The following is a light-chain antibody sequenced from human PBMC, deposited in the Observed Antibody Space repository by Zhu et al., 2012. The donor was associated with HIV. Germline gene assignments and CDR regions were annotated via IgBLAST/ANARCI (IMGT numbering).Light chain of an antibody. CDR2: GAS. J-gene: IGKJ1*01. CDR1: QSINSNY. CDR3: HQYDRSWT. V-gene: IGKV3-20*01. Sequence: EIVLTQSPDTLSLSPGDRATLACRASQSINSNYLIWYQQKPGQAPRPLIYGASDRASGVPHRFSGSGSGTDFTLTISTLEPEDFAVYYCHQYDRSWTFGQGTKVE.